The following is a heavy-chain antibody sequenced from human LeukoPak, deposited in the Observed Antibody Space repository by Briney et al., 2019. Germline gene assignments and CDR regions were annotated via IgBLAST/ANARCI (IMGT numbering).Heavy chain of an antibody. V-gene: IGHV2-70*04. CDR1: GFSLSTSGQR. J-gene: IGHJ5*02. D-gene: IGHD6-6*01. CDR3: ARIGRSGSSTWFDP. CDR2: IDWDDDK. Sequence: SSPALVKTTHTLTLTCNFSGFSLSTSGQRVSWIRQPPGNALEWIALIDWDDDKFYSPSLKTRLTISTGTSKNQVVLAMTNMDSVDTATYYCARIGRSGSSTWFDPWGQGTLVTVSS.